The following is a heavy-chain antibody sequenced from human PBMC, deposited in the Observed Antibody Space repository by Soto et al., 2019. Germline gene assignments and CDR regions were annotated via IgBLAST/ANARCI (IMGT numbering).Heavy chain of an antibody. CDR2: IVVGSGNT. Sequence: GASVKVSCKASGFTFTSSAVQWVRQARGQRLEWIGWIVVGSGNTNYAQKFQERVTITGDMSTSTAYMELSSLRSEDTAVYYCAASSGSYSAFAFDIWGQGTMVTVSS. CDR3: AASSGSYSAFAFDI. V-gene: IGHV1-58*01. CDR1: GFTFTSSA. D-gene: IGHD3-10*01. J-gene: IGHJ3*02.